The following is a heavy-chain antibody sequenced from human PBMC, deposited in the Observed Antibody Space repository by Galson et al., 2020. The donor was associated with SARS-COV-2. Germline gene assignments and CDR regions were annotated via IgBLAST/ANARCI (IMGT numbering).Heavy chain of an antibody. CDR1: SSYY. D-gene: IGHD5-18*01. Sequence: SSYYWGWIRQPPWKGMEWIGSIYYSVSTYYNPSLKSRVTISVDTSKNQFSLKLSSVTAADTAVYYCAVQLWLRGGFDYWGQGTLVTVSS. CDR2: IYYSVST. J-gene: IGHJ4*02. V-gene: IGHV4-39*01. CDR3: AVQLWLRGGFDY.